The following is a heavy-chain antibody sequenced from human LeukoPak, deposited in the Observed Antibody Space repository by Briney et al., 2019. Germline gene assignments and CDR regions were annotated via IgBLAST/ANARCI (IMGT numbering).Heavy chain of an antibody. D-gene: IGHD2-15*01. V-gene: IGHV4-59*08. Sequence: PSETLSLTCTVSGGSIGSYYWSWIRQPPGKGLEWIGYIYYSGSTNDNPSLKSRVTISVDTSKNQFSLKLSSVTAADTAVYYCAGRLVVVAATPKAYYYYYYGMDVWGQGTTVTVSS. CDR3: AGRLVVVAATPKAYYYYYYGMDV. CDR2: IYYSGST. J-gene: IGHJ6*02. CDR1: GGSIGSYY.